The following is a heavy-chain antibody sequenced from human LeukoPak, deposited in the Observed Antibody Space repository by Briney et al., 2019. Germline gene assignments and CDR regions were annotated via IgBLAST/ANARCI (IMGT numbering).Heavy chain of an antibody. J-gene: IGHJ4*02. V-gene: IGHV4-34*01. CDR2: INHSGST. CDR1: GGSFSGYY. Sequence: SETLSLTCAVYGGSFSGYYWSWIPHPPGKRVGWIGEINHSGSTNYNPSLKSRVTISVDTSKNQFSLKLSSVTAADTAVYYCARGDRGNYFDYWGQGTLVTVSS. CDR3: ARGDRGNYFDY. D-gene: IGHD3-16*01.